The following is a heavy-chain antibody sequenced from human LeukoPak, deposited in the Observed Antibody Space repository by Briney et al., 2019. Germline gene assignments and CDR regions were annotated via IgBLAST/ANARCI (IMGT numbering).Heavy chain of an antibody. CDR3: ARFLYGDSASYFDK. CDR1: GFSLTTSGVC. CDR2: IDWDDNQ. D-gene: IGHD4-17*01. J-gene: IGHJ4*02. Sequence: SGPSLVKPTQTHTLTCTFSGFSLTTSGVCASWIRQPPGKALEWLALIDWDDNQYYNTSLKTRLTISKGTSKNQVVLTMINMDSVDTATYFCARFLYGDSASYFDKWGQGSLVIVSS. V-gene: IGHV2-70*01.